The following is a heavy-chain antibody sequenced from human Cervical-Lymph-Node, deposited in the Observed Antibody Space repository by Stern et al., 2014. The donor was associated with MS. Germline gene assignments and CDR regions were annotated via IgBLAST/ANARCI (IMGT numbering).Heavy chain of an antibody. J-gene: IGHJ5*02. CDR2: IYNSGAT. D-gene: IGHD1-26*01. Sequence: VQLEESGPGLVKPSQTLSLTCTVSGDSFNSGGHSWSRLRPRPGKGLEWIGYIYNSGATFYSPSSKRLITTTLTTSNNTSSPTLSSVTAADTAIYYCASRWSGTYYGQNWFDPWGQGILVTVSS. CDR3: ASRWSGTYYGQNWFDP. V-gene: IGHV4-31*01. CDR1: GDSFNSGGHS.